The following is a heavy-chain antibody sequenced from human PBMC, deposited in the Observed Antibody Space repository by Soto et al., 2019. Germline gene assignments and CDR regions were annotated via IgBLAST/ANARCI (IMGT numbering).Heavy chain of an antibody. J-gene: IGHJ5*02. Sequence: QVQLQESGPGLVKPSQTLSLTCTVSGGSISSGGYYWSWIRQHPGKGLEWIGYIYYSGSTYYNPSLKGRVTISVDTSKNPFSLKLSSVTAADTAVYYCARDKWYGDYGGARWFDPWGQGTLVTVSS. V-gene: IGHV4-31*03. CDR1: GGSISSGGYY. CDR3: ARDKWYGDYGGARWFDP. CDR2: IYYSGST. D-gene: IGHD4-17*01.